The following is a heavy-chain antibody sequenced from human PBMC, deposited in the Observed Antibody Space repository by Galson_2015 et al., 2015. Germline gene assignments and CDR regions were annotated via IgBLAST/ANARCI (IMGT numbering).Heavy chain of an antibody. D-gene: IGHD5-24*01. V-gene: IGHV3-23*01. CDR1: GFTFSSYA. CDR2: ISGSGGST. Sequence: SLRLSCAASGFTFSSYAMSWVRQAPRKGLEWVSAISGSGGSTYYADSVKGRFTISRDNSKNALYLQMNSLRAEDTAVYYCARMSWGEMATIFDYWGQGTLVTVSS. J-gene: IGHJ4*02. CDR3: ARMSWGEMATIFDY.